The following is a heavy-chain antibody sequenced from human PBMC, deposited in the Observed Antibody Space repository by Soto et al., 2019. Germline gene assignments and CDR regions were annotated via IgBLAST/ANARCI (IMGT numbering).Heavy chain of an antibody. CDR1: GFTFRSYA. J-gene: IGHJ4*02. V-gene: IGHV3-23*01. CDR3: ASQRDYFDY. CDR2: ISGIGGST. Sequence: GGSLRLSFAASGFTFRSYAMSWVRQAPGKGLEWVSAISGIGGSTYYADSVKGRFTISRDNSKNTLYLQMNSLRAEDTAVHYCASQRDYFDYWGQGTLVTVSS.